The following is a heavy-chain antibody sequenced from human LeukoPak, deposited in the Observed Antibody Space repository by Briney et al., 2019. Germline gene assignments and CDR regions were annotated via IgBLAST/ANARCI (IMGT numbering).Heavy chain of an antibody. Sequence: ASVKVSCKASGYTFASYDINWVRQATGQGLEWMGWMNPNSGNTGYAQKFQGRVTMTRNTSISTAYMELSSLRSEDTAVFYCARRGATYYYDSSGYSLGYWGQGTLVTVSS. CDR1: GYTFASYD. CDR2: MNPNSGNT. D-gene: IGHD3-22*01. J-gene: IGHJ4*02. CDR3: ARRGATYYYDSSGYSLGY. V-gene: IGHV1-8*01.